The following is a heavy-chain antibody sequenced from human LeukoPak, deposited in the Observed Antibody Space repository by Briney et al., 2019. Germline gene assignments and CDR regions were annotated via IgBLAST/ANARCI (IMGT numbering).Heavy chain of an antibody. D-gene: IGHD3-10*01. J-gene: IGHJ4*02. V-gene: IGHV3-48*01. CDR3: ARGVGHTMVRGPAFDY. CDR2: ISSSSSTI. CDR1: GFTFSSYS. Sequence: PGGSLRLSCAASGFTFSSYSMNWVRQAPGKGLEWVSYISSSSSTIYYADSVKGRFTISRDNAKNSLYLQMNSLRAEDTAVYYCARGVGHTMVRGPAFDYWGQGTLVTVSS.